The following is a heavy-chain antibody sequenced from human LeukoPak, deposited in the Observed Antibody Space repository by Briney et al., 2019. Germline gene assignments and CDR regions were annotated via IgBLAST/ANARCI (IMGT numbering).Heavy chain of an antibody. CDR1: GFTFSDNF. Sequence: PGGSLRLSCAASGFTFSDNFMDWVRQPPGKGLECVGRIRKTPNGYITEYPASMQGRFMVSRDDSKNLLYLQMNSLRTEDTAVYFCSRGPIQLWLHNGMDVWGQGTTVTVSS. D-gene: IGHD5-18*01. J-gene: IGHJ6*02. CDR3: SRGPIQLWLHNGMDV. CDR2: IRKTPNGYIT. V-gene: IGHV3-72*01.